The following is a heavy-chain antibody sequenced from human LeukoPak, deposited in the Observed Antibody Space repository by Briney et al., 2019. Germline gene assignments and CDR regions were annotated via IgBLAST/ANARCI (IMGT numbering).Heavy chain of an antibody. D-gene: IGHD3-16*01. V-gene: IGHV3-30*02. CDR2: IHYDGSKN. Sequence: GESLRLSCAASGFTFITYGMHWVRQVPGMGLEWLAFIHYDGSKNYYADSVKGRFTISRDNSKNTLYLQMSSLRPEDTAVYYCAKAHTASLSRGYLDYWGQGTLVTVSS. J-gene: IGHJ4*02. CDR3: AKAHTASLSRGYLDY. CDR1: GFTFITYG.